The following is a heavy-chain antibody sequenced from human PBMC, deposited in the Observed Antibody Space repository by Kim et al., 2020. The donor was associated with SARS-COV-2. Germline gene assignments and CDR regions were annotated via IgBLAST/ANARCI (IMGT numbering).Heavy chain of an antibody. CDR1: GFTFSSYS. CDR3: ARYPRTYPGYFDD. Sequence: GGSLRLSCAASGFTFSSYSMNWVRQAPGKGLEWVSSISGSGNYINYADSVKGRFTISRDNAKNSLYLQMNSLTAEDTAVYYCARYPRTYPGYFDDWGQGTLVSVSS. CDR2: ISGSGNYI. V-gene: IGHV3-21*01. J-gene: IGHJ4*02.